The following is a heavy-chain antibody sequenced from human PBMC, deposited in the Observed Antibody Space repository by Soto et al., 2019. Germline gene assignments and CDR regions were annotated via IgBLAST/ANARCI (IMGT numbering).Heavy chain of an antibody. D-gene: IGHD2-21*02. CDR3: ARAGYCGPGCYYYFDY. J-gene: IGHJ4*02. V-gene: IGHV3-7*01. CDR2: IKPDGSAT. Sequence: EVQLVESGGGLFQPGGSLRLSCAVSGFTFGSYWMNWVRLIPGKGLEWVAYIKPDGSATYYVDSVKGRFTISRDNAKNSLYLQMNSLRVEDTSVYYCARAGYCGPGCYYYFDYWGQGTLVTVSS. CDR1: GFTFGSYW.